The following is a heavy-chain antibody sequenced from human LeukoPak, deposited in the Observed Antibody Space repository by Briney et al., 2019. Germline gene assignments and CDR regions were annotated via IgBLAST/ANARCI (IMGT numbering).Heavy chain of an antibody. J-gene: IGHJ4*02. D-gene: IGHD3-10*01. Sequence: GGSLRLSCAASGFTFSTYAMNWVRQAPGKGLEWVSSISGSSDYIYYADSVKGRFTISRDNAKNSLYLQMNSLRAEDTAVYYCAGFYGSGSPPFDYWGQGTLVTVSS. CDR1: GFTFSTYA. V-gene: IGHV3-21*01. CDR2: ISGSSDYI. CDR3: AGFYGSGSPPFDY.